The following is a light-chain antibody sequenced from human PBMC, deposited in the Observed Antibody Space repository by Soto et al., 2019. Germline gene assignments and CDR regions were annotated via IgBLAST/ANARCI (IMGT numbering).Light chain of an antibody. J-gene: IGKJ1*01. Sequence: DIQMTQSPSTLSASVGDRVTITCRASQSISTYLAWYQQKPGKAPKLLIYKTSSIESGVPSRFSGSGSGTEFTLTISSLQPDDCATYYCQQYNTYSRAFGQGTKVEIK. CDR3: QQYNTYSRA. V-gene: IGKV1-5*03. CDR2: KTS. CDR1: QSISTY.